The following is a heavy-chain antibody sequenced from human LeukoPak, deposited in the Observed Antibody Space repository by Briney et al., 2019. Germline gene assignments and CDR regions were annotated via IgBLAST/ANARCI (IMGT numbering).Heavy chain of an antibody. CDR2: INPSGDST. J-gene: IGHJ4*02. V-gene: IGHV1-46*01. D-gene: IGHD5-24*01. Sequence: ASVKVSCKASGYTFTSYYMHWVRQAPGQGLEWMGIINPSGDSTSYAQKFQGRVTMTRDTSTSTVYMELSSLRSEDTAVYYCARVSARGDGYRDLSRTKNYPDYWGQGTLVTVSS. CDR1: GYTFTSYY. CDR3: ARVSARGDGYRDLSRTKNYPDY.